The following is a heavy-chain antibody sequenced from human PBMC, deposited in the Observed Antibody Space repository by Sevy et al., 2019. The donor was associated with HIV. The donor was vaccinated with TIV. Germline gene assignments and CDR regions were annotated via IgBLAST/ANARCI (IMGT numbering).Heavy chain of an antibody. CDR2: ISYDGSNK. CDR3: ARDPADTAKVIFGSQRAYYYYGMDV. Sequence: GGSLRLSCAASGFTFSSYAMHWVRQAPGKGLEWVAVISYDGSNKYYADSVKGRFTISRDNSKNTLYLQMNSLRAEDTAVYYCARDPADTAKVIFGSQRAYYYYGMDVWGQGTTVTVSS. D-gene: IGHD5-18*01. V-gene: IGHV3-30-3*01. CDR1: GFTFSSYA. J-gene: IGHJ6*02.